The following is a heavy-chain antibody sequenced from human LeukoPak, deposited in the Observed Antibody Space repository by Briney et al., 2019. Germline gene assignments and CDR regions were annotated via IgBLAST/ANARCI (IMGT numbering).Heavy chain of an antibody. CDR1: GGSFSVYY. CDR3: ASGYSSRWTRLYYYYYGMDV. J-gene: IGHJ6*04. V-gene: IGHV4-34*01. D-gene: IGHD6-13*01. Sequence: SETLSLTCTVYGGSFSVYYWSWIRQPPGKGLEWIGEINHSGSTNYNPSLKSRVTISVDTSKNQFSLKLSSVTAADTAVYYCASGYSSRWTRLYYYYYGMDVWGEETTVTVSS. CDR2: INHSGST.